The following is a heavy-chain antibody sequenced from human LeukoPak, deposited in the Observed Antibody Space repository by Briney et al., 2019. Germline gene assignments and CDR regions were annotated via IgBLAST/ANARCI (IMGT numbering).Heavy chain of an antibody. J-gene: IGHJ4*02. V-gene: IGHV4-34*01. CDR2: ITYSGST. D-gene: IGHD1-26*01. CDR1: GGSFSGYY. Sequence: SETLSLTCAVYGGSFSGYYWSWIRQPPGKGLEWIGSITYSGSTYYNPSLESRVTISVDTSKNQFSLRLISVTAVDTAVYYCARQGVGATDCWGQGTLVTVSS. CDR3: ARQGVGATDC.